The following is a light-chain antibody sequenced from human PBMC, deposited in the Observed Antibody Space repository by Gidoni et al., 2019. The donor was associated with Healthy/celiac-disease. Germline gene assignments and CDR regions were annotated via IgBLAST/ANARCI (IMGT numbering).Light chain of an antibody. CDR2: EVS. CDR3: SSYTSSSTLVV. Sequence: QSALTQPASVPWSPGQSPTIPCTGTSSDVGGYNYVSWYQQHPGKAPKLMIYEVSNRPSGVSNRVSGSKSGNTASLTSAGLQAEDEADYYCSSYTSSSTLVVFGGGTKLTVL. V-gene: IGLV2-14*01. CDR1: SSDVGGYNY. J-gene: IGLJ2*01.